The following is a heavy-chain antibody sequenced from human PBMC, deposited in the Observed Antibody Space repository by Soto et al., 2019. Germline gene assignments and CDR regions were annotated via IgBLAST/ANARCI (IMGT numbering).Heavy chain of an antibody. D-gene: IGHD2-8*01. CDR1: GGSISSGGYY. J-gene: IGHJ6*02. V-gene: IGHV4-31*03. Sequence: PSETLSLTCTVSGGSISSGGYYWSWIRQHPGKALEWIGYIYYSGSTYYNPSLKSRVTISVDTSKHQFSLKLSSVAAADTAVYYCARDNLISTLGMDVWGQGTTVTVSS. CDR2: IYYSGST. CDR3: ARDNLISTLGMDV.